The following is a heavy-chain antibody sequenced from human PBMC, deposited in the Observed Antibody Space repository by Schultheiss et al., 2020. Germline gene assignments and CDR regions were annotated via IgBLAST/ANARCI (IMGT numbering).Heavy chain of an antibody. J-gene: IGHJ4*02. V-gene: IGHV3-23*01. D-gene: IGHD6-19*01. Sequence: GGSLRLSCAASGFTFGNYAMSWVRQAPGKGLEWISAISGSGGNTYYADSVKGRFTISRDNVKNTVYLQMSSLRADDTALYYCVKRREFYRGAGDFWGQGTLVTVSS. CDR2: ISGSGGNT. CDR1: GFTFGNYA. CDR3: VKRREFYRGAGDF.